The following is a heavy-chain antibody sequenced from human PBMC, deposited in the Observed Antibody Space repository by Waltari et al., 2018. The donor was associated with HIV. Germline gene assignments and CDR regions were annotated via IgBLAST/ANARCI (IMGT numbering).Heavy chain of an antibody. D-gene: IGHD1-26*01. CDR3: ARSLVGATYYFDY. Sequence: QVLLVESGGGVVQPGRSLRLSCAASGFTFSSYGMHWGRQAPGKGLEWVTVIWYDGNNKYYTDSVKGRFTISRDNSKNTLYLQMNSLRAEDTAVYYCARSLVGATYYFDYWGQGTLVTVSS. V-gene: IGHV3-33*01. J-gene: IGHJ4*02. CDR2: IWYDGNNK. CDR1: GFTFSSYG.